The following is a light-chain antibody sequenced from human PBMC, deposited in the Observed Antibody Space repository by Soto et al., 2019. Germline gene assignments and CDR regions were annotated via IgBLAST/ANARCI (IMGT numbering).Light chain of an antibody. V-gene: IGKV1-12*01. Sequence: TQAPSSESAYLGDRRTITYRASQGISRWLAWYQQKPGKAPNLLIYAASSLQSGVPSRFSGSGSGTDFTLSISSLQPEDFATYYCQQANSFPITFGQGTRLEIK. CDR2: AAS. J-gene: IGKJ5*01. CDR3: QQANSFPIT. CDR1: QGISRW.